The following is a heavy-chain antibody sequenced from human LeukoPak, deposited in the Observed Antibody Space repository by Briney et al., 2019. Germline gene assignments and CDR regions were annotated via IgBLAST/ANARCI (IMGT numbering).Heavy chain of an antibody. CDR2: IYHSGST. CDR3: ARHGYSSGWYIFDY. Sequence: SETLSLTCTVSGGSISTYYWNWIRQPPGKGLEWIGYIYHSGSTNYNPSLQSRVTISVDTSKNQFSLNLNSVTAADTAVYYCARHGYSSGWYIFDYWGQGTLVTVSS. V-gene: IGHV4-59*01. D-gene: IGHD6-19*01. J-gene: IGHJ4*02. CDR1: GGSISTYY.